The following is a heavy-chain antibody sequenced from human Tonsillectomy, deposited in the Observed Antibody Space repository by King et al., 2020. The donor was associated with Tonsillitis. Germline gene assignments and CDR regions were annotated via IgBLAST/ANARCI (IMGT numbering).Heavy chain of an antibody. CDR3: AREELGLKGGVGDY. Sequence: VQLVESGGGVVQPGRSLRLSCAASGFTFSSYAMHWVRQALGKGLEWVAVISYDGSNKYYADSVKGRFTISRDNSKNTLYLQMNSLRAEDTAVYYCAREELGLKGGVGDYWGQGTLVTVSS. CDR2: ISYDGSNK. D-gene: IGHD1-26*01. V-gene: IGHV3-30*04. CDR1: GFTFSSYA. J-gene: IGHJ4*02.